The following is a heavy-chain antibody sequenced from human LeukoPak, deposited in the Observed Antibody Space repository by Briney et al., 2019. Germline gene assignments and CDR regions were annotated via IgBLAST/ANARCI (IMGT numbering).Heavy chain of an antibody. Sequence: PSETLSLTCTVSGGSISSYYWSWIRQPPGKGLEWIGYIYYSGSTNYNPSLKSRVTISVDTSKNQFSLKLSSVTAADTAVYYCARHLAVRGVIISLPDAFDIWGQGTMVTVSS. D-gene: IGHD3-10*01. CDR2: IYYSGST. CDR3: ARHLAVRGVIISLPDAFDI. CDR1: GGSISSYY. V-gene: IGHV4-59*08. J-gene: IGHJ3*02.